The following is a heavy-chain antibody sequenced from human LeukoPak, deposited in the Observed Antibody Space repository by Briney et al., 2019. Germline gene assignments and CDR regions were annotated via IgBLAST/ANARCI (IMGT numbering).Heavy chain of an antibody. CDR3: ARSPPMSQFDY. V-gene: IGHV3-66*02. CDR1: GFTVSSNY. CDR2: IYSGGST. J-gene: IGHJ4*02. Sequence: PGGSLRLSCAASGFTVSSNYTSWVRQAPGKGLEWVSVIYSGGSTYYADSVKGRFTISRDNSKNTLYLQMNSLRAEDTAVYYCARSPPMSQFDYWGQGTLVTVSS. D-gene: IGHD3-22*01.